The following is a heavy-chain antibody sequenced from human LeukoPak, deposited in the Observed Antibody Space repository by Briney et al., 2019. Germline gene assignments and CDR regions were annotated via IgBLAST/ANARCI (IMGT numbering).Heavy chain of an antibody. V-gene: IGHV3-7*01. Sequence: GGSLRLSCAASGFTFRSYAMSWVRQAPGKGLEWVANIKQDGSEKYYVDSVEGRFTNSRDNAKNSLYLQMNSLRAEDTAVYYCARDSGQQLGRYYYYYGMDVWGQGTTVTVSS. CDR2: IKQDGSEK. J-gene: IGHJ6*02. D-gene: IGHD6-13*01. CDR3: ARDSGQQLGRYYYYYGMDV. CDR1: GFTFRSYA.